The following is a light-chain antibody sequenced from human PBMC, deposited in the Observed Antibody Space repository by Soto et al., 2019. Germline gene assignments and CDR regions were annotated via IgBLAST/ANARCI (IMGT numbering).Light chain of an antibody. J-gene: IGKJ4*01. CDR1: LSVSSDY. CDR3: QQYASSLLT. CDR2: GAS. V-gene: IGKV3-20*01. Sequence: EIVLTQSPGTLSLSPGERATLSCRASLSVSSDYLAWYQQKPGQPPRLLIYGASTRATGIPDRFSGSGSGPDFTLTISRLEPEDFAVYYCQQYASSLLTFGGGTKVEIK.